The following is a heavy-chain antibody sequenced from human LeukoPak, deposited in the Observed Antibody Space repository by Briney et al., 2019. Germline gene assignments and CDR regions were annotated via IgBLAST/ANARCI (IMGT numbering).Heavy chain of an antibody. D-gene: IGHD4-17*01. CDR3: ARAPVTTRDYYYYYMDV. Sequence: SETLPLTCTVSGGSISSYYWSWIRQPPGKGLEWIGYIYYSGSTNYNPSLKSRVTISVDTSKNQFSLKLSSVTAADTAVYYCARAPVTTRDYYYYYMDVWGKGTTVTVSS. J-gene: IGHJ6*03. CDR2: IYYSGST. V-gene: IGHV4-59*01. CDR1: GGSISSYY.